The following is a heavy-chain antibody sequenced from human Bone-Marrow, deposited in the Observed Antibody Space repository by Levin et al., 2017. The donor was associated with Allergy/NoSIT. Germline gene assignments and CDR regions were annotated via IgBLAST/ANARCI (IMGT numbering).Heavy chain of an antibody. J-gene: IGHJ6*03. V-gene: IGHV3-7*03. CDR1: GFTFSSYW. CDR2: IKQDGSEK. D-gene: IGHD6-13*01. CDR3: ARDWPPAIAASNGGPYYMDV. Sequence: GGSLRLSCAASGFTFSSYWMSWVRQAPGKGLEWVANIKQDGSEKYYVDSVKGRFTISRDNAKNSLYLQMNSLRAEDTAVYYCARDWPPAIAASNGGPYYMDVWGKGTTVTVSS.